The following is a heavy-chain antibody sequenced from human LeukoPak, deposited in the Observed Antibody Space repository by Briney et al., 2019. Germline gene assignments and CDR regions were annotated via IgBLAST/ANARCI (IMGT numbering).Heavy chain of an antibody. CDR1: GFNFSTYG. CDR3: AKDLGRYRNNFFEY. CDR2: ISGSGGGT. Sequence: PGRSLRLSCAASGFNFSTYGMHWVRQAPDKGLEWVSTISGSGGGTYYADSVKGRFTISRDDSKNTLYLQMNSLRADDTAVYYCAKDLGRYRNNFFEYWGQGNLVTVSS. D-gene: IGHD1-26*01. J-gene: IGHJ4*02. V-gene: IGHV3-23*01.